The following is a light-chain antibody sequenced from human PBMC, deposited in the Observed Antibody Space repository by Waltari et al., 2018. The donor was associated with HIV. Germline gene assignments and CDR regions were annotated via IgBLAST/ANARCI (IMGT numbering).Light chain of an antibody. CDR3: QQSFTRPLT. CDR2: GAS. CDR1: QSLSTP. J-gene: IGKJ3*01. V-gene: IGKV1-39*01. Sequence: DIQMTQSPIPLSASVGDTITIPCRASQSLSTPLHGEHQEPVNAPRVVIYGASSVQSGVPSRFRGSGSGTDFALTITNCQLEDFATDFCQQSFTRPLTFGPGTKVDRK.